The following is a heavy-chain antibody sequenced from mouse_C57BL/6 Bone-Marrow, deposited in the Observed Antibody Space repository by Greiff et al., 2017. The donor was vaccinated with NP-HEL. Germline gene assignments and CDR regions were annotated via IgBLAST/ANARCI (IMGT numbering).Heavy chain of an antibody. CDR1: GFTFSDYY. D-gene: IGHD1-1*01. J-gene: IGHJ2*01. V-gene: IGHV5-12*01. CDR3: ARGVTTVVALDY. Sequence: DVMLVESGGGLVQPGGSLKLSCAASGFTFSDYYMYWVRQTPEKRLEWVAYISNGGGSTYYPDTVKGRFTISRDNAKNTLYLQMSRLKSEDTAMYYCARGVTTVVALDYWGQGTTLTVSS. CDR2: ISNGGGST.